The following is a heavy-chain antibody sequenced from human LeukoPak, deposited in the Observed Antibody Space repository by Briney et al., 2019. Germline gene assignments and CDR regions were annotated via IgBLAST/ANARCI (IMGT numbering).Heavy chain of an antibody. CDR2: IYYSGST. CDR3: ARDNGAFDY. V-gene: IGHV4-59*12. Sequence: PSETLSLTCTVSGGSISSYYWRWIRQPPGKGLEWIRNIYYSGSTNYSPTLKSRVTISVDTSKNHFSLKLSSVTAADTAVYYCARDNGAFDYWGQGTLVTVSS. CDR1: GGSISSYY. J-gene: IGHJ4*02. D-gene: IGHD4-17*01.